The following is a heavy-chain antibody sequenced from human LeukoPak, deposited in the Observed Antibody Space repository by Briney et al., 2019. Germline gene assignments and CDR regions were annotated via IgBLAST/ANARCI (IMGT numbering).Heavy chain of an antibody. D-gene: IGHD5-24*01. V-gene: IGHV5-51*01. CDR2: IYPSDSDT. Sequence: GESLQISCQGSGYSFASYWIGWVRQMPGKGLEWMGIIYPSDSDTRYSPSFQGQVTISADKSINTAYLQWSSLKASDTAMYFCARQGWDGCNYDFWGQGTLVTVSS. CDR3: ARQGWDGCNYDF. CDR1: GYSFASYW. J-gene: IGHJ4*02.